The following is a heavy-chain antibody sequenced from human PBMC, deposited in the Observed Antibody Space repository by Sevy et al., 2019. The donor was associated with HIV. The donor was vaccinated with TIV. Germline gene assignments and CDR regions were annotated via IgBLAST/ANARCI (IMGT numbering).Heavy chain of an antibody. CDR2: ISSSRSYT. J-gene: IGHJ4*02. CDR3: ARSTIFGPDY. Sequence: GGSLRLSCAASGFTFSDYYMSWIRQAPGKGLEWVSYISSSRSYTNYADSVKGRFTISRDNAKNSLYLQMNSLRAEDTAVYYCARSTIFGPDYWGQGTLVTVSS. CDR1: GFTFSDYY. V-gene: IGHV3-11*06. D-gene: IGHD3-3*01.